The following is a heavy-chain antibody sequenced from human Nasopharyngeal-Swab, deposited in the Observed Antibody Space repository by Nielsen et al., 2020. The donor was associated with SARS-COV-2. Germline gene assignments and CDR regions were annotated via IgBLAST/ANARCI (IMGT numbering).Heavy chain of an antibody. CDR2: IYYSGST. V-gene: IGHV4-39*01. Sequence: SETLSLTCTVYGGSFSSSSYYWGWIRQPPGKGLEWIGSIYYSGSTYYSPSLKSRVTISEDTSKNQFSLKLSSVTAADTAVYYCAQNGYCSGGSCPYLPFDYWGQGTLVTVSS. J-gene: IGHJ4*02. D-gene: IGHD2-15*01. CDR3: AQNGYCSGGSCPYLPFDY. CDR1: GGSFSSSSYY.